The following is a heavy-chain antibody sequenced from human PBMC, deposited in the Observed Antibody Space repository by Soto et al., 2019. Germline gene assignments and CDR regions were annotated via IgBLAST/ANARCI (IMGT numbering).Heavy chain of an antibody. CDR2: IQSGGPT. CDR1: GFTVSSKY. CDR3: ARDDVLCDGGRCYGVPLDL. D-gene: IGHD2-15*01. Sequence: EVHLVESGGGLVQPGGSLRLSCAASGFTVSSKYMSWVRQAPGKGLEWVSLIQSGGPTYYADSVKGRFTISRDTSENTLHLQMDSLRAVYTAVYYCARDDVLCDGGRCYGVPLDLWGKGTTVTVSS. J-gene: IGHJ6*04. V-gene: IGHV3-66*01.